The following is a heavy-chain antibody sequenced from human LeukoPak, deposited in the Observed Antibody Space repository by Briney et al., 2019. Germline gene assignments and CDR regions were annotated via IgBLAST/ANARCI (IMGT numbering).Heavy chain of an antibody. CDR3: ASRASDTVVQNINWFDP. Sequence: SETLSLTCAVYGGSLSGYYWSWIRQPPGKGLEWIGEINHSGSTNYNPSLKSRVTISVDTSKNQYSLKLSSVTAADTAVYYCASRASDTVVQNINWFDPWGQGTLVTVSS. CDR1: GGSLSGYY. V-gene: IGHV4-34*01. D-gene: IGHD4-23*01. CDR2: INHSGST. J-gene: IGHJ5*02.